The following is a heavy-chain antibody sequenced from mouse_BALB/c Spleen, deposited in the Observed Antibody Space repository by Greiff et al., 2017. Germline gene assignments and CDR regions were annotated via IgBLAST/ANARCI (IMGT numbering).Heavy chain of an antibody. CDR1: GFTFSSYT. CDR2: ISNGGGST. J-gene: IGHJ2*01. CDR3: ARRDYGFLFDY. Sequence: EVQLVESGGGLVQPGGSLKLSCAASGFTFSSYTMSWVRQTPEKRLEWVAYISNGGGSTYYPDTVKGRFTISRDNAKNTLYLQMSSLKSEDTAMYYCARRDYGFLFDYWGQGTTLTVSS. D-gene: IGHD1-2*01. V-gene: IGHV5-12-2*01.